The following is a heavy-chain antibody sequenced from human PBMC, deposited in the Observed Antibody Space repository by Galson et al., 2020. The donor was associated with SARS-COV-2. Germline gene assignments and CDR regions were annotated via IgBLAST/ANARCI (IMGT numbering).Heavy chain of an antibody. CDR2: IKGDGSYT. CDR3: ARDHFGYNSLDY. J-gene: IGHJ4*02. CDR1: GFSFSRYW. V-gene: IGHV3-74*01. D-gene: IGHD5-12*01. Sequence: GESLKISCAASGFSFSRYWMHWVRQVPGKGLVWVSRIKGDGSYTDYADSVKGRFTISRDNAKNTLYLQMNSLRAEDTAVYYCARDHFGYNSLDYWGQGTRITVSS.